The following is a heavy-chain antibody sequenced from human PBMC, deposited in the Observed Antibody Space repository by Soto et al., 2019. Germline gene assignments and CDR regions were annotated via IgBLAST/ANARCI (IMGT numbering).Heavy chain of an antibody. D-gene: IGHD3-9*01. CDR2: ISGGGSNT. Sequence: EVQLLESGGGLVQRGGSLRLSCAASGFPFSSYVMSWVRQAPGKGLEWVSGISGGGSNTFYADSVKGRFTISRDNSKNTLLLQMNSLGAEDTAVYYCAKDIGGYFDIMKGYPEGQYYYAMDVWGQGTTVTVSS. J-gene: IGHJ6*02. CDR1: GFPFSSYV. V-gene: IGHV3-23*01. CDR3: AKDIGGYFDIMKGYPEGQYYYAMDV.